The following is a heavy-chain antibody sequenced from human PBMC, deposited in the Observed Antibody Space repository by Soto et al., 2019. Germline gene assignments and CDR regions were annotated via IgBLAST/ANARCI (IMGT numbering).Heavy chain of an antibody. D-gene: IGHD6-19*01. CDR2: INPSDGST. Sequence: ASFKVSCKASGYTFTGDYMHWVRQAPGQGLEWMGIINPSDGSTSYAQKFQGRVTMTRDTSTSTVYMELSSLRSEDTAVYYCARVEGANEQWLVLCYWGQGTLVPVSS. CDR3: ARVEGANEQWLVLCY. J-gene: IGHJ4*02. CDR1: GYTFTGDY. V-gene: IGHV1-46*01.